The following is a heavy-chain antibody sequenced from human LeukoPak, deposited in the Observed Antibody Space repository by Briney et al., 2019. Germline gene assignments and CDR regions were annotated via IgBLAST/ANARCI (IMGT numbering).Heavy chain of an antibody. V-gene: IGHV3-20*04. D-gene: IGHD7-27*01. Sequence: GGSLRLSCAASGFTFDDYGMSWVRQAPGKGLEWVSGINWNGGSTGYADSVKGRFTISRDNAKNSLYLQMSSLRAEDTALYYCARAGDYYYYYMDVWGKGTTVTVSS. CDR2: INWNGGST. CDR1: GFTFDDYG. CDR3: ARAGDYYYYYMDV. J-gene: IGHJ6*03.